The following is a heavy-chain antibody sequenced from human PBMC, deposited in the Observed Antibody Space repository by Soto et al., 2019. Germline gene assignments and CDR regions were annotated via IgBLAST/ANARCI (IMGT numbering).Heavy chain of an antibody. CDR2: ISSSSSYT. CDR1: GFTFSDYY. J-gene: IGHJ4*02. V-gene: IGHV3-11*05. CDR3: ARAFSLESRNWYGLGY. Sequence: QVQLVESGGGLVKPGGSLRLSCAASGFTFSDYYMSWIRQAPGKGLEWVSYISSSSSYTNYADSVKGRFTISRDNVKNSLYLQMNSLRDEDTAVYYCARAFSLESRNWYGLGYWDQGTLVTVSS. D-gene: IGHD6-13*01.